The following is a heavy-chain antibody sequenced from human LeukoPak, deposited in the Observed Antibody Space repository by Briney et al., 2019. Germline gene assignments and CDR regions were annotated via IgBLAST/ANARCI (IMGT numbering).Heavy chain of an antibody. J-gene: IGHJ4*02. CDR3: AREDYYDSSGGGFDY. V-gene: IGHV4-31*03. CDR1: GGSISSGGYY. D-gene: IGHD3-22*01. Sequence: SETLSLTCTVSGGSISSGGYYWSWIRQHPGKGLEWIGYIYYSGSTYYNPSLKSRVTISVDTSKNQFSLKLSSVTAADTAVYYCAREDYYDSSGGGFDYWGQGTLVTVSS. CDR2: IYYSGST.